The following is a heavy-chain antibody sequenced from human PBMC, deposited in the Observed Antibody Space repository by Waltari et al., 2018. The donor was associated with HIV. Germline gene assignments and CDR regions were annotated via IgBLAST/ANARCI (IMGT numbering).Heavy chain of an antibody. CDR3: VKGVRYYGP. V-gene: IGHV3-53*05. D-gene: IGHD3-16*01. CDR2: IYMDDTT. CDR1: NFSVGNNF. Sequence: VETGGTVIRPGGSLRLSCSPLNFSVGNNFVTWLRLAPGRTLKWVSSIYMDDTTHYADSVKGRFTISRDKFRNTVHLLMNFLLFDDTATYFCVKGVRYYGPWGQGTPVTVSS. J-gene: IGHJ5*02.